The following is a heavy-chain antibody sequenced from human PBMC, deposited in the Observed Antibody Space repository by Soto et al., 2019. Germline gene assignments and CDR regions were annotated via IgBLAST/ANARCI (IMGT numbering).Heavy chain of an antibody. CDR1: GFTFSRYW. Sequence: GGSLRLSCAASGFTFSRYWMSWVRQAPGKGLEWVANIKQDGSEKYYLDSVKGRITISSDNANHSLFLQMNSLRADDTAVYYCARVSSSRYYCYYYGMDVWGQGTTVTVSS. CDR3: ARVSSSRYYCYYYGMDV. CDR2: IKQDGSEK. D-gene: IGHD6-6*01. V-gene: IGHV3-7*05. J-gene: IGHJ6*02.